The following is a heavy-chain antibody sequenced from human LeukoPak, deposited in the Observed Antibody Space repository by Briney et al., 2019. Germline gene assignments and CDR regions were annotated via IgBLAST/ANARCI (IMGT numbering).Heavy chain of an antibody. CDR1: SGSINSYF. V-gene: IGHV4-4*07. D-gene: IGHD3-16*01. CDR3: ARHGYTASHYFLDY. CDR2: IYTTGNT. Sequence: SETLSLTCTVFSGSINSYFWGWVRQPAGRGLEWIGRIYTTGNTHYNPSLKSRLTMSIDTSKRQFSLNLRSVTAADTAIYYCARHGYTASHYFLDYWSQGTLVTVSS. J-gene: IGHJ4*02.